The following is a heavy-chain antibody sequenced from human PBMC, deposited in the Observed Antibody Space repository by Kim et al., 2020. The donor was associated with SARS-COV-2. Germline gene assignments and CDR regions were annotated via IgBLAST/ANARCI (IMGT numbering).Heavy chain of an antibody. CDR3: ARRRNGWAFDH. D-gene: IGHD1-26*01. CDR1: GFSLRSRGVG. V-gene: IGHV2-5*02. Sequence: SGPTLVQPTQPLTLTCHFSGFSLRSRGVGVGWIRQPPGGGLQWLALIYWDDDERYNPALRDRLTVTKDTSTNRVVLTMTDMDPLDTGTYYCARRRNGWAFDHWGQGALVTVSS. CDR2: IYWDDDE. J-gene: IGHJ4*02.